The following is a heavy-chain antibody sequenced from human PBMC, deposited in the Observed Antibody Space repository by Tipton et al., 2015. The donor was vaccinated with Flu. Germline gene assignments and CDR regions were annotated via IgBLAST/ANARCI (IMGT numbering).Heavy chain of an antibody. D-gene: IGHD6-19*01. Sequence: SLRLSCAASGFSFDTYAMHWVRQAPGKGLEWVAVISYDGKVTYHGDSVKGRFTISRDDSKNMLYLQVNSLRGEDTAVYYCARDSGYDYHFVMGVWGQGTTVIVSS. CDR1: GFSFDTYA. V-gene: IGHV3-30*03. CDR3: ARDSGYDYHFVMGV. CDR2: ISYDGKVT. J-gene: IGHJ6*02.